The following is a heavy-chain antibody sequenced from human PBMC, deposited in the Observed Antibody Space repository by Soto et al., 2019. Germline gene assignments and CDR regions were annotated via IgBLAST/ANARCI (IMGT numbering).Heavy chain of an antibody. CDR3: TQIYGSGSWGWYFHS. V-gene: IGHV2-5*02. CDR2: IFWDKND. J-gene: IGHJ4*02. D-gene: IGHD1-26*01. Sequence: QITLKESGPSLVRPTETLTLTCTFSGFSLITGVGVGWVRQPPGKALDGLAVIFWDKNDYYRPSLQTRVTISKDTSEDQVVLTLTNMDPEDTATYFCTQIYGSGSWGWYFHSWGQGTLVTVSS. CDR1: GFSLITGVG.